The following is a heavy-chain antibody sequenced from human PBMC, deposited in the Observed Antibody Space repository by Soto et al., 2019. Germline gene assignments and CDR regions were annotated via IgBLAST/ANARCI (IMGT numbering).Heavy chain of an antibody. V-gene: IGHV4-59*01. CDR1: GGSISSYY. Sequence: PSETLSLTCTVSGGSISSYYWSWIRQPPGKGLEWIGYIYYSGSTNYNPSLKSRVTISVDTSKNQFSLKLSSVTAADTAVYYCARATYYDFWSGYSGGMDVWGQGTTVTVS. J-gene: IGHJ6*02. CDR3: ARATYYDFWSGYSGGMDV. D-gene: IGHD3-3*01. CDR2: IYYSGST.